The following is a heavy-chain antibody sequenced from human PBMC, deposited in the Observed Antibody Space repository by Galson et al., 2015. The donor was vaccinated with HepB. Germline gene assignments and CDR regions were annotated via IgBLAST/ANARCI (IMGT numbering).Heavy chain of an antibody. Sequence: SLRLSCAASGLTFSSFVMHWVRQAPGKGLEWVAVISYDGSNKYYADSMKGRFTISRDNSKDTLYLQMNSLRAEDTAVYYCAKDFGYNRYYFDYWGQGTLVTVSS. CDR2: ISYDGSNK. V-gene: IGHV3-30*18. D-gene: IGHD5-18*01. J-gene: IGHJ4*02. CDR3: AKDFGYNRYYFDY. CDR1: GLTFSSFV.